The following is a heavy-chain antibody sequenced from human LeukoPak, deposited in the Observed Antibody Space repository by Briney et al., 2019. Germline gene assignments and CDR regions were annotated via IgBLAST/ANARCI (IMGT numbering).Heavy chain of an antibody. CDR2: IIPIFGTT. J-gene: IGHJ5*02. Sequence: SVQVSCKASGGTFSSYSRSWVRQPPGRGLEWMGGIIPIFGTTNYAQTFQGRVTITTDESKNPASMELSSLRSEDTAVYYCARDSYDYVWGSYRTWFDPWGQGTPVTVSS. D-gene: IGHD3-16*02. CDR3: ARDSYDYVWGSYRTWFDP. V-gene: IGHV1-69*05. CDR1: GGTFSSYS.